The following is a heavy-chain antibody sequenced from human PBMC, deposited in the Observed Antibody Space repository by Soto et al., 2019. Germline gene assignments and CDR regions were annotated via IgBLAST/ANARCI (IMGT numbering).Heavy chain of an antibody. Sequence: TGGSLRLSCAASGFTFSSYGMHWVRQAPGKGLEWVAVISYDGSNKYYADSVKGRFTISRDNSKNTLYLQMNSLRAEDTAVYYCAKDYYDSSGYYWGPYYYYGMDVWGQGTTVTVSS. CDR3: AKDYYDSSGYYWGPYYYYGMDV. V-gene: IGHV3-30*18. J-gene: IGHJ6*02. CDR2: ISYDGSNK. CDR1: GFTFSSYG. D-gene: IGHD3-22*01.